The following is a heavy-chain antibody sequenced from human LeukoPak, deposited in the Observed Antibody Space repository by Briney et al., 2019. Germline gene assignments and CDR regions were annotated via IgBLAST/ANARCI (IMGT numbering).Heavy chain of an antibody. V-gene: IGHV3-66*01. Sequence: GFLRLSCAVSGFTASIYYMTWVRQAPGKGLEWVSYLYRDGSTYYADSVKDRLSISRDNSKNTVYLQMNSLRAEDTAVYYCARGPGWNYFDYWGQGTLVTVSS. D-gene: IGHD2-15*01. J-gene: IGHJ4*02. CDR1: GFTASIYY. CDR2: LYRDGST. CDR3: ARGPGWNYFDY.